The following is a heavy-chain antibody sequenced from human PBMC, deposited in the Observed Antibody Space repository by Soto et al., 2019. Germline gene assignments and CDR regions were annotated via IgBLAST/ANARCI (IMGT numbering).Heavy chain of an antibody. CDR2: TSYDGITK. V-gene: IGHV3-30*18. CDR1: GFNFRTFG. CDR3: AKDGIALVRDPLGNWFDS. D-gene: IGHD3-10*01. Sequence: QVHLVVSGGGVVQPGRSLRLSCEASGFNFRTFGMHWVRQAPGKGLEWVAITSYDGITKYYADSVKGRFTISRDNSKDTLHLQMDSLRAEDTAVYYCAKDGIALVRDPLGNWFDSWGQVTLVTVSS. J-gene: IGHJ5*01.